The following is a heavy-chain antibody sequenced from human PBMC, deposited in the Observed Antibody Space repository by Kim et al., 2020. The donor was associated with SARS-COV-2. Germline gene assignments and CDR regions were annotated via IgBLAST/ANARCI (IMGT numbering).Heavy chain of an antibody. V-gene: IGHV3-30*04. J-gene: IGHJ6*01. CDR2: ISYDGSNK. Sequence: GGSLRLSCAASGFTFSSYAMHWVRQAPGKGLEWVAVISYDGSNKYYADSVKGRFTISRDNSKNTLYLQMNSLRAEDTAVYYCARDAADIVATMSYYGMDV. D-gene: IGHD5-12*01. CDR3: ARDAADIVATMSYYGMDV. CDR1: GFTFSSYA.